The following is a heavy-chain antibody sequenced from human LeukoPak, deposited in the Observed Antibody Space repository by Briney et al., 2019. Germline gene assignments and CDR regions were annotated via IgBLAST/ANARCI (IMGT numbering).Heavy chain of an antibody. Sequence: SETLSPTCTVSGGSISSSSYYWGWIRQPPGKGLEWIGSIYYSGSTYYNPSLKSRVTISVDTSKNQFSLKLSSVTAADTAVYYCASCIAAGPCWYWGQGTLVTVS. CDR2: IYYSGST. V-gene: IGHV4-39*01. CDR1: GGSISSSSYY. D-gene: IGHD6-13*01. CDR3: ASCIAAGPCWY. J-gene: IGHJ4*02.